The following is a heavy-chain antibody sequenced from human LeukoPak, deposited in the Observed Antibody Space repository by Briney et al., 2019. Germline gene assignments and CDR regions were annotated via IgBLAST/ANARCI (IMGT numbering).Heavy chain of an antibody. CDR2: INHSGST. D-gene: IGHD2-2*01. V-gene: IGHV4-34*01. CDR3: ARGPCSSTSCYSAY. CDR1: GGSFSGYY. J-gene: IGHJ4*02. Sequence: SSETLSLTCAVYGGSFSGYYWSCIRQPPGKGLEWIGEINHSGSTNYNPSLTSRVTISVDTSKNPFSLRLSSVTAADTAVYYCARGPCSSTSCYSAYWGQGALVTVSS.